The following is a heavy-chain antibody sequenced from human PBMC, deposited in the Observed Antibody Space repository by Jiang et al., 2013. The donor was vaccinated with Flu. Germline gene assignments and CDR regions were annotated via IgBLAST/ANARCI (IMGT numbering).Heavy chain of an antibody. CDR3: ARVWVKDSTALPH. J-gene: IGHJ4*02. CDR2: MSPNNGNT. Sequence: SGAEVKKPGASVKVSCKASGYTFTDYDVIWVRQATGQGLEWMGWMSPNNGNTAYVQNFQGRITMTRDTSINTSYMELSGLTSEDTAVYYCARVWVKDSTALPHWGQGTLVTVSS. CDR1: GYTFTDYD. D-gene: IGHD2-2*01. V-gene: IGHV1-8*01.